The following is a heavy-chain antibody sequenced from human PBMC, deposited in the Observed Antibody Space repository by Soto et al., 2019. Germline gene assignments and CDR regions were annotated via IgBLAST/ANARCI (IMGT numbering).Heavy chain of an antibody. J-gene: IGHJ4*02. D-gene: IGHD6-25*01. V-gene: IGHV5-10-1*01. CDR1: GYSFTSYW. CDR3: ARHSYPLLAAADRSPNYFDY. Sequence: GESLKISCKGSGYSFTSYWISWVRQMPGKGLEWMGRIDPSDSYSNYSPSFQGHVTISVDKSISTAYLQWSSLKASDTAMFYCARHSYPLLAAADRSPNYFDYLAREPWSPSP. CDR2: IDPSDSYS.